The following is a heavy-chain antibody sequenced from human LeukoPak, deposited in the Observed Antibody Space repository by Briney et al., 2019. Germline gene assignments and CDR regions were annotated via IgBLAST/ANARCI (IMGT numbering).Heavy chain of an antibody. CDR3: AVDFWSGYLDY. CDR1: GYTFISYY. Sequence: ASVKVSCKASGYTFISYYMHWVRQAPGQGLEWMGIINPSGGSTSYAQKFQGRVTMTRDTSTSTVYMELSSLRSEDTAVYYCAVDFWSGYLDYWGQGTLVTVSS. V-gene: IGHV1-46*03. J-gene: IGHJ4*02. CDR2: INPSGGST. D-gene: IGHD3-3*01.